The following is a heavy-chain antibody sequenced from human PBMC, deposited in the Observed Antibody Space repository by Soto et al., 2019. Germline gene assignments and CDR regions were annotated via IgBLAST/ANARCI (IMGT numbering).Heavy chain of an antibody. CDR2: ISGGSADI. CDR3: TRNDGWSYDNRFTP. D-gene: IGHD1-26*01. V-gene: IGHV3-21*01. CDR1: TFSSYS. J-gene: IGHJ5*02. Sequence: EVQLVESGGGLVKPGESLRLSCTFTFSSYSLNWVRQAPGKGLEWFSSISGGSADIKYADSVKGRLTTSRNNAKHLLYLQMRSLRIDDSAVYYCTRNDGWSYDNRFTPWGQGTLVTVAS.